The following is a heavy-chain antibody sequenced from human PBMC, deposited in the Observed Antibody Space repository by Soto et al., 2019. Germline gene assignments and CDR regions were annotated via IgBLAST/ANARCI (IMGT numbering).Heavy chain of an antibody. D-gene: IGHD5-18*01. V-gene: IGHV3-23*01. J-gene: IGHJ4*02. Sequence: LILSCAASGFTFSSFAFSWVRQAPGKVLEWVSSISGSGDGTDYADSVKGRFTISRDNSKNTLYLQMNSLRAEDTAVYYCAGPGYSSQDYWGQGALVTVSS. CDR3: AGPGYSSQDY. CDR1: GFTFSSFA. CDR2: ISGSGDGT.